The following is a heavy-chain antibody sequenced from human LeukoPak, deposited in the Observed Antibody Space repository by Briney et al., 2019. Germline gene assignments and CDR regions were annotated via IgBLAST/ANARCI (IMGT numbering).Heavy chain of an antibody. D-gene: IGHD1-26*01. J-gene: IGHJ4*02. CDR3: GKHDSASEY. Sequence: PGGSLRLSCAVSGFIFSTYGMHWVRQAPAKGLEWVAFIRSDESDRSYGGSVKGRFTISRDNSKNTLYLQMNTLRAEDTAVYYCGKHDSASEYWGQGTLVTVSS. V-gene: IGHV3-30*02. CDR1: GFIFSTYG. CDR2: IRSDESDR.